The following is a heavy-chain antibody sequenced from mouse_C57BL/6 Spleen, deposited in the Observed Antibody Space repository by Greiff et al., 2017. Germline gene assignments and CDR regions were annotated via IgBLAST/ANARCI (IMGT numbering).Heavy chain of an antibody. Sequence: DVMLVESGGGLVKPGGSLKLSCAASGFTFSDYGMHWVRQAPEKGLEWVAYISSGSSTIYYADTVKGRFTISRDNAKNTLFLQMTSLRSEDTAMYYCARDDYSYAMDYWGQGTSVTVSS. CDR2: ISSGSSTI. V-gene: IGHV5-17*01. CDR3: ARDDYSYAMDY. J-gene: IGHJ4*01. CDR1: GFTFSDYG. D-gene: IGHD2-4*01.